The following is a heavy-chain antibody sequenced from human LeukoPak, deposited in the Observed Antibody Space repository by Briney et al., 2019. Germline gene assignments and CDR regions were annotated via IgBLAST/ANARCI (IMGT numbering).Heavy chain of an antibody. CDR1: GFTFSSYA. D-gene: IGHD3-10*01. V-gene: IGHV3-23*01. CDR2: ISGSGGST. J-gene: IGHJ3*02. Sequence: GGSLRLSCAASGFTFSSYAMSWVRQAPGKGLEWVSAISGSGGSTYYADSVKGRFTISRDNSKNTLYLQMNSLRAEDTAVYYCAKVFGFNYYGSGDDDAFDIWGQGTMVTVSS. CDR3: AKVFGFNYYGSGDDDAFDI.